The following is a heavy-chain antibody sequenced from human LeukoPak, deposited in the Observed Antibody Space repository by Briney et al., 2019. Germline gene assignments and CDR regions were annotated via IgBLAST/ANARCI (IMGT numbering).Heavy chain of an antibody. CDR2: ISSSGSNK. CDR1: GFTFSSYS. CDR3: AIYVCYYYGSGSYRYYYGMDV. V-gene: IGHV3-30*04. D-gene: IGHD3-10*01. Sequence: GGSLRLSCAASGFTFSSYSMHWVRQAPGKGLEWVAVISSSGSNKYYADSVKGRFTISRDNAKNTLYLQMNSLRVDDTAAYYCAIYVCYYYGSGSYRYYYGMDVWGKGTTVTVSS. J-gene: IGHJ6*04.